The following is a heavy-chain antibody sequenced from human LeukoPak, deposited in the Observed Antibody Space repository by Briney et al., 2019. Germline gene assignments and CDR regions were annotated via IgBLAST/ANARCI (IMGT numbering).Heavy chain of an antibody. V-gene: IGHV1-2*06. D-gene: IGHD6-13*01. J-gene: IGHJ6*03. CDR2: INLNSGGT. Sequence: ASVKVSCKXSGYTFTGYYMHWVRQSPGQGLEWMGRINLNSGGTNYAQKFQGRVTMTRDTSISTAYMELSRLRSDDTAVYYCAGGLGQPVRTPYYYYYYMDVWGKGTTVTVSS. CDR3: AGGLGQPVRTPYYYYYYMDV. CDR1: GYTFTGYY.